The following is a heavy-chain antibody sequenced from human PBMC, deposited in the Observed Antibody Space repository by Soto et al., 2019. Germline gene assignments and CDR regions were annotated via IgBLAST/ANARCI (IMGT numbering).Heavy chain of an antibody. Sequence: GGSLRLSCAASGFTVSNNYMSWVRQAPGKGLEWVSVIYSGGITYNADSVKGRFTISRDNSKNTLYLQMNSLRAEDTAVYYCATLRQIAAAGRNFDYWGQGTLVTVSS. CDR3: ATLRQIAAAGRNFDY. V-gene: IGHV3-66*01. D-gene: IGHD6-13*01. CDR1: GFTVSNNY. J-gene: IGHJ4*02. CDR2: IYSGGIT.